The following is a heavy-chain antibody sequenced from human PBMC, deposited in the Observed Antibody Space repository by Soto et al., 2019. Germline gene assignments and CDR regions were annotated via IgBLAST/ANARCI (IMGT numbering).Heavy chain of an antibody. Sequence: EVQLLESGGGLVQPGGSLRLSCAASGFIFSNYDMSWVRLAPGKGLEWVSVISGSGGTTNYADSVKGRFTISRDNSKNTLYLQMNSLRAEDTAVYFCAKRPQDCSGGSCYRNYFDYWGQGTLVTVSS. V-gene: IGHV3-23*01. J-gene: IGHJ4*02. CDR2: ISGSGGTT. CDR1: GFIFSNYD. D-gene: IGHD2-15*01. CDR3: AKRPQDCSGGSCYRNYFDY.